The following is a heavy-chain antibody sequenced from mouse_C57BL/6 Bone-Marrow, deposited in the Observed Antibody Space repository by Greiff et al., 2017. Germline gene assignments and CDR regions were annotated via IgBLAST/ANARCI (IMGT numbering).Heavy chain of an antibody. Sequence: VQLQQSGPELVKPGASVKISCKASGYSFTGYYMNWVKQSPEKSLEWIGEINPSTGGTTYNQKFKAKATLTVDKSSSTAYMQLKSLTSEDSAVYYCARSGYGSSYQRYFDVWGTGTTVTVSS. V-gene: IGHV1-42*01. J-gene: IGHJ1*03. CDR3: ARSGYGSSYQRYFDV. CDR1: GYSFTGYY. D-gene: IGHD1-1*01. CDR2: INPSTGGT.